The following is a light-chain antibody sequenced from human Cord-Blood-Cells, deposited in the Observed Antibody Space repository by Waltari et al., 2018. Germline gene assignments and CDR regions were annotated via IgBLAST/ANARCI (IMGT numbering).Light chain of an antibody. Sequence: DIQMTQSPSSLSVSVGARVTITCRASQSISSYLNWYQQKPGKAPKLLIYAASSLQSGVPSRFSGSGSGTDFTLTISSLQPGDFATYYCQQSYSTPWTFGQGTKVEIK. CDR3: QQSYSTPWT. V-gene: IGKV1-39*01. J-gene: IGKJ1*01. CDR1: QSISSY. CDR2: AAS.